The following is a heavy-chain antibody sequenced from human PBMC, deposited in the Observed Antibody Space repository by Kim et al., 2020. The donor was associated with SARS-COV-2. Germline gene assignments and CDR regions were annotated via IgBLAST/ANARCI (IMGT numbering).Heavy chain of an antibody. J-gene: IGHJ4*02. Sequence: SETLSLTCTVSGGSISSSSYYWGWIRQPPGKGLEWIGSIYYSGSTYYNPSLKSRVTISVDTSKNQFSLKLSSVTAADTAVYYCARDRWKYSYFDYWGQGT. D-gene: IGHD6-6*01. CDR3: ARDRWKYSYFDY. CDR1: GGSISSSSYY. CDR2: IYYSGST. V-gene: IGHV4-39*07.